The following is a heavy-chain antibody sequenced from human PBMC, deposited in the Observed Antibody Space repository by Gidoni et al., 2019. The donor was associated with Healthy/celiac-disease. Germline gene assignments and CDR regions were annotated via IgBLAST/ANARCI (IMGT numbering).Heavy chain of an antibody. Sequence: QITLKESGPTLVKPTQTLTLTCTFSGFSLSTSGVGVGWIRQPPGKALEWLALIYWNDDKRYSPSLKSRLTITKDTSKNQVVLTMTNMDPVDTATYYCAHLRYSDGSGGRQTGGVEYYFDYWGQGTLVTVSS. J-gene: IGHJ4*02. CDR2: IYWNDDK. V-gene: IGHV2-5*01. CDR1: GFSLSTSGVG. CDR3: AHLRYSDGSGGRQTGGVEYYFDY. D-gene: IGHD2-15*01.